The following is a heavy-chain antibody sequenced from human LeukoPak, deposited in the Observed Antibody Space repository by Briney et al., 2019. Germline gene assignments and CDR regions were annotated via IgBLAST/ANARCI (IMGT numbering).Heavy chain of an antibody. J-gene: IGHJ4*02. D-gene: IGHD2-8*01. Sequence: GGSLRLSCAASGFTFSSYAVSWVRQAPGKGLEWVSSISGSGGSTYSADSVKGRFTISRDNSKNTLYLQMNSLRAGDTALYYCAKDRSCTNDICHGDFDYWGQGTLVTVSS. CDR3: AKDRSCTNDICHGDFDY. CDR1: GFTFSSYA. CDR2: ISGSGGST. V-gene: IGHV3-23*01.